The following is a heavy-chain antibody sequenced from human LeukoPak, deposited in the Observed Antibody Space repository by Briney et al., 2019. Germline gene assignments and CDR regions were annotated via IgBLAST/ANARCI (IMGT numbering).Heavy chain of an antibody. CDR1: GFTFSSYA. CDR2: ISSNGGST. V-gene: IGHV3-64*01. J-gene: IGHJ4*02. D-gene: IGHD6-19*01. CDR3: ARDHSSGWYRIFTVGYFDY. Sequence: GGSLRLSCAASGFTFSSYAMHWVRQAPGKGLEYVSAISSNGGSTYYANSVKGRFTISRDNSKNTLYLQMGSLRAEDMAVYYCARDHSSGWYRIFTVGYFDYWGQGTLVTVSS.